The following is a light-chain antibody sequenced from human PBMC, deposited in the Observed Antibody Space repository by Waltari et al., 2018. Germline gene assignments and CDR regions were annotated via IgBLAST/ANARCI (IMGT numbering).Light chain of an antibody. V-gene: IGLV3-1*01. CDR3: QAWDSSTVV. CDR1: KLGDKY. Sequence: SYELTQPPSVSVSPGQTASITCSGDKLGDKYACWYQQKPGQSPVLVIYQDTKRPSGFPERFSGSNSGNTATLTISGTQAMDEADYYCQAWDSSTVVFVGGTKLTVL. J-gene: IGLJ2*01. CDR2: QDT.